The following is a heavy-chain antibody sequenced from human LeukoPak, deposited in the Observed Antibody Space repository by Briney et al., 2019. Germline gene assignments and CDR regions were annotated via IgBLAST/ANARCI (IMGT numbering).Heavy chain of an antibody. CDR3: DSSIIMTTVNSCLDY. D-gene: IGHD4-17*01. CDR2: IYYSGST. V-gene: IGHV4-30-4*08. CDR1: GGSISSGDYY. J-gene: IGHJ4*02. Sequence: SETLSLTCTVSGGSISSGDYYWSWIRQPPGKGLEWIGYIYYSGSTYYNPSLKSRVTISVDTSKNQFSLKLSSVTAADTAVYYCDSSIIMTTVNSCLDYWGQGTLVTVSS.